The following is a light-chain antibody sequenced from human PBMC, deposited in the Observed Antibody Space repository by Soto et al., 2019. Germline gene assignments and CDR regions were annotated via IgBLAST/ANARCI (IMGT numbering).Light chain of an antibody. CDR1: QDIAIY. CDR3: QQLNSFPLT. J-gene: IGKJ4*01. V-gene: IGKV1-9*01. CDR2: VAS. Sequence: IQLTQSPSSLSASVGDRVTITCRASQDIAIYLAWYQQKPGEAPKLLIYVASTLHSGLPSRFSGSGSGTEFTLTINSLQPEDFATYYCQQLNSFPLTFGGGTKVDI.